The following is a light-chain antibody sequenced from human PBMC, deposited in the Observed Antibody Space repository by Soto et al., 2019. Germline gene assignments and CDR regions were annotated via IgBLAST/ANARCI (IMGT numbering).Light chain of an antibody. CDR1: QTVDNF. J-gene: IGKJ5*01. V-gene: IGKV3-11*01. Sequence: EIVLTQSPVIVSLSPGESATLSCRASQTVDNFLAWYQLKPGKAPRLLIYDATKRASGIPVRFTGSGSGTDFILTISNIEAEDVAIYYCQQRKKWPPITVGKGTRLEIK. CDR2: DAT. CDR3: QQRKKWPPIT.